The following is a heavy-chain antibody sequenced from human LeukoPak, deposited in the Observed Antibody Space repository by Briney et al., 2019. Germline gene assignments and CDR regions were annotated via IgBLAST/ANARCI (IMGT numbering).Heavy chain of an antibody. V-gene: IGHV3-7*01. CDR1: GFSFSNYW. CDR3: VSAIRGSPIDY. D-gene: IGHD3-10*01. Sequence: GGSLRLSCAASGFSFSNYWMGWVRQAPGKGLACVANIKTDGSETYYVDSVKGRFTISRDNAKNSLFLQMNSLRAEDTAIYYCVSAIRGSPIDYWGQGTLVSVSS. J-gene: IGHJ4*02. CDR2: IKTDGSET.